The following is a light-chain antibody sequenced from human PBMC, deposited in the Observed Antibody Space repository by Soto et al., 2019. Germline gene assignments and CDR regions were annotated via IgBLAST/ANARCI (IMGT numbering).Light chain of an antibody. CDR1: SSDVGSYNL. J-gene: IGLJ2*01. Sequence: QPVLTQPASVSGSPGQSITISCTGTSSDVGSYNLVSWYQQHPGKAPKLMIYDVSKRPSGVSNRFSGSKSGNTASLTIAGLKAEDEADYYCCSYAGSAYVVFGGGTKLTVL. CDR2: DVS. V-gene: IGLV2-23*02. CDR3: CSYAGSAYVV.